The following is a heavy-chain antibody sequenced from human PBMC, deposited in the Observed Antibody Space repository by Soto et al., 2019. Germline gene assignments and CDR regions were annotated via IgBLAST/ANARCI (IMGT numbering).Heavy chain of an antibody. CDR2: ISAYNGNA. V-gene: IGHV1-18*01. D-gene: IGHD3-22*01. CDR1: GYTFTSYG. CDR3: AGDPDSHYNDSHASSYP. J-gene: IGHJ5*02. Sequence: ASVKVSCKDSGYTFTSYGISWGLQAPGQGLEWMGWISAYNGNANYAQKLQGRVTMTTDTSTSTAYMQLRSLRSDDTAVYYCAGDPDSHYNDSHASSYPWGQGTLVTVSS.